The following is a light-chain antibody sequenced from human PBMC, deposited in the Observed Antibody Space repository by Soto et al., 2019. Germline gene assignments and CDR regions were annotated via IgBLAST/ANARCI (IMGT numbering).Light chain of an antibody. V-gene: IGKV3-15*01. Sequence: EIVMTQSPATLSVFPGERATVSCRASQSISSNLAWYQQKPGQAPRLLIYGASARATGIPARFIGSGSGTEFNLTISSLQSEDFAVYFCQQYNNWPPYSFGQGTKLEIK. CDR3: QQYNNWPPYS. CDR1: QSISSN. J-gene: IGKJ2*03. CDR2: GAS.